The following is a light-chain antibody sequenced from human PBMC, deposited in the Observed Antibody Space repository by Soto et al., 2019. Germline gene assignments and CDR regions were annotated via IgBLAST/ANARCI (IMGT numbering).Light chain of an antibody. CDR2: WAS. V-gene: IGKV4-1*01. Sequence: DTVMTQSPDSLAVSLGERATINCKSSQSVLHSTNNKNYLAWYQQKAGQPPKLLIYWASTRESGVPDRFSASGAGTDFTLTISSLQAEDVAVYYCQQYYSSPLTFGQGTKVEIK. CDR3: QQYYSSPLT. J-gene: IGKJ1*01. CDR1: QSVLHSTNNKNY.